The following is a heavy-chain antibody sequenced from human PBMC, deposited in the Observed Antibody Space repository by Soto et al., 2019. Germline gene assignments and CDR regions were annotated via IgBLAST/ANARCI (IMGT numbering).Heavy chain of an antibody. D-gene: IGHD1-26*01. J-gene: IGHJ6*02. CDR3: AKEGGNHYYYYAMDV. CDR2: TFYRSKWYN. Sequence: PSQTLSLTCAISGDSVSSNSAAWSWIRQSPSRGLEWLGRTFYRSKWYNDYAVSVIGRITINPDTSKNLFSLQLNSVTPEDTAVYYCAKEGGNHYYYYAMDVWGQGTTVTVSS. CDR1: GDSVSSNSAA. V-gene: IGHV6-1*01.